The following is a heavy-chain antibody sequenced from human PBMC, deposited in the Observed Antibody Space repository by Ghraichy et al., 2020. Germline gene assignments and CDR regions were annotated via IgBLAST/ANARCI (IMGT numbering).Heavy chain of an antibody. CDR3: ARDKYGMDV. Sequence: GGSLRLSCAASGFTLSEYDLHWVRQRTGKGLEWVSAIGLAGDTYYAASVKGRFTISREHAKNSLYLQLNSLRVGDTAVYYCARDKYGMDVWGRGTTVTVS. CDR1: GFTLSEYD. V-gene: IGHV3-13*01. CDR2: IGLAGDT. J-gene: IGHJ6*02.